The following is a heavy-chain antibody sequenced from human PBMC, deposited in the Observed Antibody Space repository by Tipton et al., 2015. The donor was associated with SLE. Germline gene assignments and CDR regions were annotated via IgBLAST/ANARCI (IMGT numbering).Heavy chain of an antibody. CDR3: ARFNWGTRYFDL. J-gene: IGHJ2*01. Sequence: TLSLTCAVYGGSFSGYYWSWIRQPPGKGLEWIGEINHSGGTNYNPSFKSRVTISVDTSKNQFSLKLSSVTAADTAVYYCARFNWGTRYFDLWGRGTLVTVSS. CDR1: GGSFSGYY. V-gene: IGHV4-34*01. CDR2: INHSGGT. D-gene: IGHD7-27*01.